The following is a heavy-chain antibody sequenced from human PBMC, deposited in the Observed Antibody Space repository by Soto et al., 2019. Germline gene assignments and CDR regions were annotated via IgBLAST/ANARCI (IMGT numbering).Heavy chain of an antibody. Sequence: QVQLVQSGAEVKKPGSSVTVSCKASGGTFGNSAISWVRQAPGQGLEWMGGIIPIVPTPDYAQKFQGRVRITADESTSTDYMESTSLRSEDTAAYSCERDNTRKKLGGNYYYGIDVWGQGTTVTVSS. D-gene: IGHD3-3*02. CDR2: IIPIVPTP. J-gene: IGHJ6*02. V-gene: IGHV1-69*12. CDR1: GGTFGNSA. CDR3: ERDNTRKKLGGNYYYGIDV.